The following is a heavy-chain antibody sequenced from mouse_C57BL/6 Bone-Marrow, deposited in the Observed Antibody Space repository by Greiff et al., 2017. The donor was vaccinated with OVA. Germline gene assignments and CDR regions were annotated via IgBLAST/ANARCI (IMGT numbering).Heavy chain of an antibody. V-gene: IGHV1-76*01. Sequence: VKLQESGAEVVRPGASVKLSCKASGYTFTDHYINWVMQRPGQGLEWIARIYPGSGNTYYNEKFKGKATLTAEKSSNAAYMQLSSLTSEDSSVYFCARDDGYFFEYWGQGTTLTVSS. D-gene: IGHD2-3*01. CDR3: ARDDGYFFEY. J-gene: IGHJ2*01. CDR1: GYTFTDHY. CDR2: IYPGSGNT.